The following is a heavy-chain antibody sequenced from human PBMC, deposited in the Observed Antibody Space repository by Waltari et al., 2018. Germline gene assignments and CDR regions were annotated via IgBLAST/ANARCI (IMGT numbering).Heavy chain of an antibody. CDR1: GYSFSASF. D-gene: IGHD5-18*01. Sequence: QVQLVQSGAEVKQPGASVKVACKASGYSFSASFIHWVRQAPGQGLGFMGWIDPDAGGTNYPQRFQGRVAMTSDASISTVYMELSGLRSDDTAVYYCARDFSYGSVDYWGQGTLVTVSS. CDR2: IDPDAGGT. V-gene: IGHV1-2*02. J-gene: IGHJ4*02. CDR3: ARDFSYGSVDY.